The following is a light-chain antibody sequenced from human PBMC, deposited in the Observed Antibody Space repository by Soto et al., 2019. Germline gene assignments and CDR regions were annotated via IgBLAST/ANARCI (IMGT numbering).Light chain of an antibody. CDR1: QSVSTY. J-gene: IGKJ1*01. Sequence: EIVLTQSPGTLSLSPGERATLSCRASQSVSTYLAWYQQKPGQAPRLLIYRASTRATGIPDRFSGSGSGTDFTLTISRLEPEDFAVFYCQQYGSSLPWTFGQGTKVDI. CDR2: RAS. V-gene: IGKV3-20*01. CDR3: QQYGSSLPWT.